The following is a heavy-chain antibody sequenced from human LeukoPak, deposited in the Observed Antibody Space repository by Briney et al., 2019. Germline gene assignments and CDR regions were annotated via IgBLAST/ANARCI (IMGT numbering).Heavy chain of an antibody. CDR3: ARDWFGYYGSGSGEDWFDP. CDR1: GYTFTIYG. CDR2: ISAYNGNT. Sequence: ASVKVSCKASGYTFTIYGISWVRQAPGQGLEWMGWISAYNGNTNYAQKLQGRVTMTTDTSTSTAYMELRSLKSDDTAVYYCARDWFGYYGSGSGEDWFDPWGQGTLVTVSS. V-gene: IGHV1-18*01. D-gene: IGHD3-10*01. J-gene: IGHJ5*02.